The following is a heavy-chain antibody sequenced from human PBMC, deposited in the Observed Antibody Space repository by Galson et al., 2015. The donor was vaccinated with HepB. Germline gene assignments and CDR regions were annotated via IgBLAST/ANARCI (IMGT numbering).Heavy chain of an antibody. CDR3: ARALDSSGYPLGFDY. CDR1: GGSISSYY. D-gene: IGHD3-22*01. Sequence: LSLTCTVSGGSISSYYWSWIRQPPGKGLEWIGYIYYSGSTNYNPSLKSRVTISVDTSKNQFSLKLSSVTAADTAVYYCARALDSSGYPLGFDYWGQGTLVTVSS. J-gene: IGHJ4*02. V-gene: IGHV4-59*01. CDR2: IYYSGST.